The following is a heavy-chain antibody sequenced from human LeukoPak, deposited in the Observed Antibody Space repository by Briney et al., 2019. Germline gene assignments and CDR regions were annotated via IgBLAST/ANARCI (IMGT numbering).Heavy chain of an antibody. J-gene: IGHJ5*02. CDR3: ARDLGATVTLQNWFDP. V-gene: IGHV4-59*01. D-gene: IGHD4-17*01. Sequence: SETLSLTCTVSGGSISSYYWSWIRQPPGKGLEWIGYIYYSGSTNYNPSLKSRVTISVDTSKNQFSLKLSSVTAAGTAVYYCARDLGATVTLQNWFDPWGQGTLVTVSS. CDR2: IYYSGST. CDR1: GGSISSYY.